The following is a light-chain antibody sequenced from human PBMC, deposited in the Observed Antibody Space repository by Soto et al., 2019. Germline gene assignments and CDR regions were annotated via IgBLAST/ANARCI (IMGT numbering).Light chain of an antibody. J-gene: IGKJ1*01. CDR1: QSVSSN. CDR3: QQYNNWPRT. Sequence: EIVMTQSPATLSVSPGERATLSCRASQSVSSNLAWYQQKPGQAPRLLIYAASTRATGIPARSSGSGSGTEFTLTISSLQSEDFAVYYCQQYNNWPRTFGQGTKVVIK. CDR2: AAS. V-gene: IGKV3-15*01.